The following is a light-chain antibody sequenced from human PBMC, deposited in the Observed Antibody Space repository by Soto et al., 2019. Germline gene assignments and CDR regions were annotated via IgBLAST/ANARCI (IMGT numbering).Light chain of an antibody. CDR2: SNN. CDR1: SSNIGSNY. J-gene: IGLJ2*01. CDR3: AAWDDSLSGVV. V-gene: IGLV1-47*02. Sequence: QAVVTQSPSASGTPGQRVTISCSGSSSNIGSNYVYWYKQLPGTAPKLLIYSNNLRPSGVPDRFSGSKSGTSASLAISGLQSEDEADYYCAAWDDSLSGVVFGGGTQLTVL.